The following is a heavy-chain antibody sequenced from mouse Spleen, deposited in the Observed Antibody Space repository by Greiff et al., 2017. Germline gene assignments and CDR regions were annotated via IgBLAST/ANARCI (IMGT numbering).Heavy chain of an antibody. J-gene: IGHJ1*03. D-gene: IGHD1-1*01. V-gene: IGHV1-74*01. CDR1: GYTFTSYW. CDR2: IHPSDSDT. CDR3: AIDYGSSYSYWYFDV. Sequence: QVQLKQPGAELVKPGASVKVSCKASGYTFTSYWMHWVKQRPGQGLEWIGRIHPSDSDTNYNQKFKGKATLTVDKSSSTAYMQLSSLTSEDSAVYYCAIDYGSSYSYWYFDVWGTGTTVTVSS.